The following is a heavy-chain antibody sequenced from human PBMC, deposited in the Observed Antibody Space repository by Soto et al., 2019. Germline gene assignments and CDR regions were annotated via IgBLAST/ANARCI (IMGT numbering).Heavy chain of an antibody. J-gene: IGHJ4*02. Sequence: PGGSLRLSCAASGFTFSSYWMHWVRQAPGKGLVWVSRINSDGSSTSYADSVKGRFTISRDNAKNTLYLQMNSLRAEDTAVYYCVRDAYYYGSGSAYYFDYWGQGTLVTVSS. V-gene: IGHV3-74*01. CDR1: GFTFSSYW. CDR3: VRDAYYYGSGSAYYFDY. D-gene: IGHD3-10*01. CDR2: INSDGSST.